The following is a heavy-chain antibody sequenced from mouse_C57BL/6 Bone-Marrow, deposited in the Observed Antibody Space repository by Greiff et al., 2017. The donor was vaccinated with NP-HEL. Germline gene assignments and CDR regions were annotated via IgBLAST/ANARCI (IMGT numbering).Heavy chain of an antibody. CDR3: ASASLGNWDY. V-gene: IGHV1-81*01. CDR2: IYPRSGNT. CDR1: GYTFTSYG. Sequence: QVQLKESGAELARPGASVKLSCKASGYTFTSYGISWVKQRPGQGLEWIGEIYPRSGNTYYNEKFKGKATLTADKSSSTAYMELRSLTSEDSAVYFCASASLGNWDYWGQGTTLTVSS. J-gene: IGHJ2*01. D-gene: IGHD2-1*01.